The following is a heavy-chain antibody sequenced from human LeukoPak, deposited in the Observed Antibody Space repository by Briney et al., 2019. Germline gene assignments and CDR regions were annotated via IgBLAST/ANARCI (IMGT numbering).Heavy chain of an antibody. J-gene: IGHJ5*02. CDR3: ARGHDYYGSGRQSWFDP. CDR2: IYDSGTT. CDR1: GGSISSYY. Sequence: SETLSLTCTVSGGSISSYYWTWIRQPPGKGLEWIGYIYDSGTTNYNPSLESRVTISVDTSKNQFSLKLGSVTAADTAVYYCARGHDYYGSGRQSWFDPWGQGTLVTVSS. D-gene: IGHD3-10*01. V-gene: IGHV4-59*01.